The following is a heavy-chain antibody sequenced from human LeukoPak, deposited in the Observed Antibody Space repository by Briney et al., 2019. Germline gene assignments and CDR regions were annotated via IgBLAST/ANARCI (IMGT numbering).Heavy chain of an antibody. J-gene: IGHJ3*02. Sequence: ASVKVSCKASGYTFTGYYMHWVRQAPGQGLEWMGWINPNSGGTNYAQKFQGRVTMTRDTSTSTAYMELRSLRSDDTAVYYCARANYGDPGAFDIWGQGTMVTVSS. CDR3: ARANYGDPGAFDI. CDR1: GYTFTGYY. D-gene: IGHD4-17*01. CDR2: INPNSGGT. V-gene: IGHV1-2*02.